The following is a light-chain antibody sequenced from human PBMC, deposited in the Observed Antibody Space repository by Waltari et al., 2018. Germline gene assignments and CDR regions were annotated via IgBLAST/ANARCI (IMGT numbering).Light chain of an antibody. CDR1: SSNIGSNH. CDR2: YND. CDR3: ATWDSDLSTEDV. J-gene: IGLJ1*01. V-gene: IGLV1-51*01. Sequence: QSVLTQPPSVSAAPGQKVTIPCSGSSSNIGSNHVPWYQQVPGPPPKPLIYYNDKRASGIPDRFSGSRSGTSATLDISGVQTGDEADYYCATWDSDLSTEDVFGTGTKVTVL.